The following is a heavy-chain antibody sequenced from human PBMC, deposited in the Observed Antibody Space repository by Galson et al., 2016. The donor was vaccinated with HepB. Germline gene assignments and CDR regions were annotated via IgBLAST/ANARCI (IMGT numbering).Heavy chain of an antibody. V-gene: IGHV3-33*01. CDR2: MWTDGSKK. J-gene: IGHJ6*02. CDR3: AREMPIREYYYYGMDV. Sequence: SLRLSCAASGFTFTSYVMHWVRQAPGKGLEWVAVMWTDGSKKYYADSVRGRFTISRDNSNNTVLLHMDSLRVEDTAVYYCAREMPIREYYYYGMDVWGQGTTVTVSS. CDR1: GFTFTSYV. D-gene: IGHD3-16*01.